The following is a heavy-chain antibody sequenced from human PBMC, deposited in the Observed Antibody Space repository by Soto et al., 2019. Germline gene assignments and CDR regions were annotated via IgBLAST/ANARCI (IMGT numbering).Heavy chain of an antibody. Sequence: PSETLSLTCAVYGGSFSGYYWSWIRQSPGKGLEWIGEITDSGRTNYKSSLKTRVTISADTSNNQVSLNLSSVTAADTAVYYCTRGNLMARNIDYWCRGTTVTVSS. CDR3: TRGNLMARNIDY. CDR1: GGSFSGYY. D-gene: IGHD1-1*01. CDR2: ITDSGRT. J-gene: IGHJ4*02. V-gene: IGHV4-34*01.